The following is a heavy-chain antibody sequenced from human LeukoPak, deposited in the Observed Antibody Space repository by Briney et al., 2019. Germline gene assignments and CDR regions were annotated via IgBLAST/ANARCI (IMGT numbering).Heavy chain of an antibody. CDR2: IKSKSHGETT. J-gene: IGHJ4*02. CDR1: GFRFSSVW. D-gene: IGHD2-21*01. CDR3: TTDSYCGGECYSELGH. Sequence: GGSLRLSCAASGFRFSSVWMSWVRQAPGKGLEWVGHIKSKSHGETTDYAAPLKGRFTISRDDSKNTVYLQIDSLKTEDTAVYYCTTDSYCGGECYSELGHWGQGTLVTVSP. V-gene: IGHV3-15*01.